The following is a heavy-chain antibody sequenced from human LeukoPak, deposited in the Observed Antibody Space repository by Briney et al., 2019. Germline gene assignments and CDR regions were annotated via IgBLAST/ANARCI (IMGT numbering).Heavy chain of an antibody. V-gene: IGHV1-69*05. CDR1: GGTFSSYA. Sequence: ASVKVSCKASGGTFSSYAISWVRQAPGQGLEWMGGIIPIFGTANYAQKFQGRVTITTDESTSTAYMELSSLRSEDTAVYYCARLFGYCSSTSCYVDYYYMDVWGKGTTVTVSS. CDR3: ARLFGYCSSTSCYVDYYYMDV. J-gene: IGHJ6*03. D-gene: IGHD2-2*01. CDR2: IIPIFGTA.